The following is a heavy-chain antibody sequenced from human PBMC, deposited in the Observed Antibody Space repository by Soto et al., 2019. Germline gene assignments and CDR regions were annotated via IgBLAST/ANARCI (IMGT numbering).Heavy chain of an antibody. CDR2: INPNSGGT. CDR3: ARALDSVRKGFDP. CDR1: GYTFTGYY. D-gene: IGHD1-1*01. J-gene: IGHJ5*02. Sequence: ASVKVSCKASGYTFTGYYMHWVRQAPGQGLEWMGWINPNSGGTNYAQKFQGRVTMTRDTSISTAYMELSRLRSDDTAVYYCARALDSVRKGFDPWGQGIMVTVYS. V-gene: IGHV1-2*02.